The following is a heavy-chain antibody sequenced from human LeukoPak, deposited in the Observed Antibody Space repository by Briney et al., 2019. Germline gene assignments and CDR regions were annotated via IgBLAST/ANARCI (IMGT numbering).Heavy chain of an antibody. D-gene: IGHD6-19*01. Sequence: VASVKISCKASGYTFTSYDINWVRQATGQGLEWMGWMNPNSGNTGYAQKFQGRVTMTRNTSISTAYMELSSLRSEDTAVYYCASPPLYSSGWHAHYWGQGTLVTVSS. CDR2: MNPNSGNT. J-gene: IGHJ4*02. V-gene: IGHV1-8*01. CDR1: GYTFTSYD. CDR3: ASPPLYSSGWHAHY.